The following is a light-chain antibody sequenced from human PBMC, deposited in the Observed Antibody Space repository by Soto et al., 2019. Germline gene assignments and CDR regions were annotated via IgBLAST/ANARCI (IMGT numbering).Light chain of an antibody. V-gene: IGKV4-1*01. CDR2: WAS. CDR1: QSVLYSSNNKNY. Sequence: DIVMTQSPDSLAVSLGERATINCKSSQSVLYSSNNKNYLAWYQQKPGQPPKLLIYWASTRESGVPDRLSGSGSGTDFTLTISSLQAEDVVVYYCQQYSITTQTFGQGTKVEIK. CDR3: QQYSITTQT. J-gene: IGKJ1*01.